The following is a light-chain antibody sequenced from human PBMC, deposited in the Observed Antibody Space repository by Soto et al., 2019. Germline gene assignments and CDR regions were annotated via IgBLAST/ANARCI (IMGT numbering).Light chain of an antibody. CDR2: AAS. CDR3: QQTYSTPRGA. CDR1: ESIRNN. J-gene: IGKJ1*01. Sequence: DIQMTQSPSSLSASVGDGVTITCRASESIRNNLNWYQQKPGKAPKLLIYAASTLQSGVPSRFSGGGSGTEFTLTIGSLQPEDVTTYYCQQTYSTPRGAFGQGTKVEF. V-gene: IGKV1-39*01.